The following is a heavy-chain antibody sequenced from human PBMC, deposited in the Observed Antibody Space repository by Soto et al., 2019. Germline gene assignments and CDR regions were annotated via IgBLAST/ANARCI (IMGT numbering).Heavy chain of an antibody. CDR2: ISYDGSNK. CDR3: AKDHGVSVRYSDSEMVYYYGMDV. J-gene: IGHJ6*02. CDR1: GFTFSSYG. V-gene: IGHV3-30*18. Sequence: GGSLRLSCASSGFTFSSYGMHCFRQAPGKGLDWVAVISYDGSNKYYADSVRGRFTISRDNSKNTLYLQMNSLRAEDTAVYYCAKDHGVSVRYSDSEMVYYYGMDVWGQGTTVTVSS. D-gene: IGHD3-9*01.